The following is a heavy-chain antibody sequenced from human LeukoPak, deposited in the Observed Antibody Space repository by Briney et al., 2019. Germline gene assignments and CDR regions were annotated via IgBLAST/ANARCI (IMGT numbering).Heavy chain of an antibody. Sequence: ASVTVSCTASGGTFSSYAISWVRQAPGQGLEWMGGIIPIFGTANYAQKFQGRVTITADESTSTACMELSSLRSEDTAVYYCARGHVHYYYYYGMDVWGQGTTVTVSS. V-gene: IGHV1-69*13. CDR3: ARGHVHYYYYYGMDV. J-gene: IGHJ6*02. CDR1: GGTFSSYA. CDR2: IIPIFGTA.